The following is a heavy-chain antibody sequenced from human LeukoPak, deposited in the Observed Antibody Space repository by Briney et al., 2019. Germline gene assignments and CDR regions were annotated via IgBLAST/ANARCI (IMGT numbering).Heavy chain of an antibody. CDR2: IKQDGSEK. V-gene: IGHV3-7*03. D-gene: IGHD1-14*01. CDR1: GFTFSSYA. CDR3: AKDAQPRSRWFDP. Sequence: GGSLRLSCATSGFTFSSYAMHWVRQAQGKGLEWVANIKQDGSEKYYVDSVKGRFTSSRDNAKNALYLQMNSLRAEDTAIYYCAKDAQPRSRWFDPWGQGTLVSVSS. J-gene: IGHJ5*02.